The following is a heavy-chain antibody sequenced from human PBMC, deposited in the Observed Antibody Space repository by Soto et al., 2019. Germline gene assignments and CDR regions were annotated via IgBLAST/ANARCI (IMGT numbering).Heavy chain of an antibody. V-gene: IGHV1-46*03. D-gene: IGHD6-19*01. J-gene: IGHJ4*02. Sequence: QVQLVQSGAEVKKPGASVKASCKASGYTLSSYYMHWVRQAPGQGLEWMGIINTSGGSTTYAQKFQGRVTMTRDTSTSTVYMELSSLTSEDMAVYYCARASVSGRRFDYWGEGTLVTVSS. CDR1: GYTLSSYY. CDR3: ARASVSGRRFDY. CDR2: INTSGGST.